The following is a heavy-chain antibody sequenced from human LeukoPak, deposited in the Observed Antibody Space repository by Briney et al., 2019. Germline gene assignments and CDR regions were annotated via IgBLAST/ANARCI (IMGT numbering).Heavy chain of an antibody. CDR2: IYHSGST. J-gene: IGHJ4*02. CDR1: GYSISSGNY. D-gene: IGHD6-13*01. V-gene: IGHV4-38-2*02. CDR3: ARRKTYSSSWYPFDS. Sequence: SETLSLTCTVSGYSISSGNYWDWIRQPPGKGLEWIGSIYHSGSTYYNPSLKSRVTISVDTSKNQFSLNLGSATAADTAVYYCARRKTYSSSWYPFDSWGQGTLVTVSS.